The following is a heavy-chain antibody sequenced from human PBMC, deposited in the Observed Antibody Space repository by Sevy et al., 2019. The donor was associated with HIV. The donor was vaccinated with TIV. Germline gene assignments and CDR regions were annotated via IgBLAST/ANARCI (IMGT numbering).Heavy chain of an antibody. J-gene: IGHJ5*02. V-gene: IGHV1-69*13. CDR2: IIPIFGTA. CDR1: GGTFSSYA. D-gene: IGHD3-10*01. Sequence: ASVKVSCKASGGTFSSYAISWVRQAPGQGLEWMGRIIPIFGTANYAQKFQGRVTITADESTSTAYMELSSLRLEDTAVYYCAREPRVLWFGELFYNWFDPWGQGTLVTVSS. CDR3: AREPRVLWFGELFYNWFDP.